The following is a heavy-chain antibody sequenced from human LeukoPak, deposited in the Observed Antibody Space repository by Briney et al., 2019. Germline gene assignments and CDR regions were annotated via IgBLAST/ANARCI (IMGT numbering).Heavy chain of an antibody. J-gene: IGHJ4*02. CDR1: GFTFSSFA. V-gene: IGHV3-23*01. CDR3: ARGSLFQQQLVLDY. D-gene: IGHD6-13*01. CDR2: ISGSADTT. Sequence: GGSLRLSCAASGFTFSSFAMSWVRQAPGKGREWVSSISGSADTTNYAESVKGRFTMSRDNSKNTLSLQMNSLRAEDTAVYYCARGSLFQQQLVLDYWGQGTLVTVSS.